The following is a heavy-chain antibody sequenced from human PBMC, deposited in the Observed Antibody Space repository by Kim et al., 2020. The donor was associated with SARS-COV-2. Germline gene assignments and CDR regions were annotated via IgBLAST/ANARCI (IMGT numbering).Heavy chain of an antibody. J-gene: IGHJ4*02. D-gene: IGHD3-22*01. CDR3: ARDYYDSSGYYYLGGY. Sequence: GGSLRLSCAASGFTFSSYAMSWVRQAPGKGLEWVSAISGSGGSTYYADSVKGRFTISRDNSKNTLYLQMNSLRAEDTAVYYCARDYYDSSGYYYLGGYWGQGTLVTVSS. CDR1: GFTFSSYA. CDR2: ISGSGGST. V-gene: IGHV3-23*01.